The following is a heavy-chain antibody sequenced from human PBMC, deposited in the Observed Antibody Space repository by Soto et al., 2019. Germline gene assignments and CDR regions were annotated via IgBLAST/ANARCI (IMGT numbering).Heavy chain of an antibody. D-gene: IGHD7-27*01. CDR1: GYTFTSYG. Sequence: QVQLVQSGAEVKKPGASVKVSCKASGYTFTSYGISWVRQAPGQGLEWMGWISVHNGNTKYAQKLQGRVTMTTDTTASTAYMEVRSLRSDDTAVYYCARDLNLGLGDYWGQGTLVTVSS. V-gene: IGHV1-18*01. J-gene: IGHJ4*02. CDR3: ARDLNLGLGDY. CDR2: ISVHNGNT.